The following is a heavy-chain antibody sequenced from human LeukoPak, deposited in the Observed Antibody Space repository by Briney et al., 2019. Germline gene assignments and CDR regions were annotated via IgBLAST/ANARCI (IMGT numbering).Heavy chain of an antibody. CDR2: IYYSGST. CDR1: GGSISSSSYY. D-gene: IGHD2/OR15-2a*01. Sequence: SETLSLTCTVSGGSISSSSYYWGWIRQPPGEGLEWIGSIYYSGSTNYNPSLKSRVTMSVDTSKNQFSLKLSSVTAADTAVYYCARVAPLFPYYFDYWGQGTLVTVSS. J-gene: IGHJ4*02. CDR3: ARVAPLFPYYFDY. V-gene: IGHV4-39*07.